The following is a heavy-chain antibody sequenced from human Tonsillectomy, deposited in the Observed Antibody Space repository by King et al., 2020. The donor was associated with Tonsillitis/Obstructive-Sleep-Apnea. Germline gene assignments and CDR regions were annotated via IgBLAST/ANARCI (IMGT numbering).Heavy chain of an antibody. V-gene: IGHV3-53*04. J-gene: IGHJ4*02. Sequence: VQLVESGGGLVQPGGFLRLSCAASGLTVSSDYMTWVRQAPGKGLEWVSVIYSGGNTYYADSVKGRFTISRHNSKNTLYLQMNSLRIEDTAVYYCARLWSGYMSVPFDYWGQGTLVTVSS. CDR3: ARLWSGYMSVPFDY. CDR1: GLTVSSDY. CDR2: IYSGGNT. D-gene: IGHD3-3*01.